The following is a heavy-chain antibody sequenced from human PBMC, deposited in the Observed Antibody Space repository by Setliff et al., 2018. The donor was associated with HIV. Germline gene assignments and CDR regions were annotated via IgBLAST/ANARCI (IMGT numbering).Heavy chain of an antibody. D-gene: IGHD5-12*01. CDR3: ARDSSTKEMATIWVNFDY. V-gene: IGHV3-23*01. J-gene: IGHJ4*02. CDR2: ISGSGDTI. Sequence: PGGSLRLSCAPSGFRFSDYTMTWVRQAPGKGLECVSGISGSGDTIYYADSVKGRFTISRDNSKNTLYLQMNSLGADDTAVYYCARDSSTKEMATIWVNFDYWGQGTLVTVSS. CDR1: GFRFSDYT.